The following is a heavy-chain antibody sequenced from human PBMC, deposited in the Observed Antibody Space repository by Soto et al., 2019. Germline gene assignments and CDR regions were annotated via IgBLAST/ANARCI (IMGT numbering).Heavy chain of an antibody. CDR1: GFTFSSYA. CDR3: AKDIDCHGSGFGRVYYSGMDV. J-gene: IGHJ6*02. Sequence: GGSLRLFCAASGFTFSSYAMSWVRQAPGKGLEWVSAISGSGGSTYYADSVKGRFTISRDNSKNTLYLQMNSLRAEDTAVYYCAKDIDCHGSGFGRVYYSGMDVWGQGTTVTVSS. CDR2: ISGSGGST. D-gene: IGHD3-10*01. V-gene: IGHV3-23*01.